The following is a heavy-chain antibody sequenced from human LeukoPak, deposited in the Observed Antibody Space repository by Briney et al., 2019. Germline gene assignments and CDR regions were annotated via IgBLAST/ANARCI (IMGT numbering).Heavy chain of an antibody. D-gene: IGHD2-15*01. V-gene: IGHV3-53*01. Sequence: GGSLRLSCTVSGFTVSSNSWSWVPQAPGKGLEWVSFIYSGGNTHYSDSVKGRFTISRDNSKTTLYLQMNSLRAEDTAIYYCARRAGEYSHPYDYWGQGTLVTVSS. CDR3: ARRAGEYSHPYDY. CDR1: GFTVSSNS. J-gene: IGHJ4*02. CDR2: IYSGGNT.